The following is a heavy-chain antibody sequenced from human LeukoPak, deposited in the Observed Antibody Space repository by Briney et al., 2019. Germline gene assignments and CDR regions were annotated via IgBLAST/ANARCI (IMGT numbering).Heavy chain of an antibody. V-gene: IGHV3-53*01. Sequence: GGSLRLSCAASGFTVSSKHTSWVCQAPGKGLEWVSIVYSGGGTYYADSVKGRFTISRDNSKNTLSLQMNSLRAEDTAVYYCARGRGASPRDDGFDIWGQGTMVIVSS. J-gene: IGHJ3*02. CDR1: GFTVSSKH. CDR2: VYSGGGT. CDR3: ARGRGASPRDDGFDI.